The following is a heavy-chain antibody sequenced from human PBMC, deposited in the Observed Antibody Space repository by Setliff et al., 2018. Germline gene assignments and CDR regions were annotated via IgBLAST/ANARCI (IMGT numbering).Heavy chain of an antibody. J-gene: IGHJ4*02. Sequence: LSLTCAVYGGSFSGYYWSWVRQAPGKGLEWISYLNNDGTTIYYADSVRGRFTISRDNARDSLYLQMNSLRAEDTAVYYCVRDTTSGWMLTNWGQGTLVTVSS. CDR3: VRDTTSGWMLTN. CDR2: LNNDGTTI. CDR1: GGSFSGYY. D-gene: IGHD6-25*01. V-gene: IGHV3-11*04.